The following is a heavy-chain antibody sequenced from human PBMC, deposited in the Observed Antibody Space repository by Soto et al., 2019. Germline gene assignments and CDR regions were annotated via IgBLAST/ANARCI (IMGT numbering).Heavy chain of an antibody. CDR3: ARDLLVFGYTYGDV. D-gene: IGHD3-10*02. J-gene: IGHJ6*01. CDR1: GGTFSNYA. V-gene: IGHV1-69*12. Sequence: QVQLVQSGAEVKKPGSSVKVSCKASGGTFSNYALISWVRQAPGQGLEWMGGIIPIDATVNYAQKFKGRITITAEESTTTAYMDLGSLRSEDTAVYYCARDLLVFGYTYGDVWGQGTTVTVSS. CDR2: IIPIDATV.